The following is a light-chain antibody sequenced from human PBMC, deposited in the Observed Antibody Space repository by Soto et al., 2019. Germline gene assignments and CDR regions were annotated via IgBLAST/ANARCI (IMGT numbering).Light chain of an antibody. CDR3: QQSYSTPYT. Sequence: DIQMTQSPSSLSASVGDRVTITCRASHSISNDLNWYQQKPGKAPKLLIYPASSLQSGVPSRFSGSGSGTDFTLTISSLQPEDFANYYCQQSYSTPYTFGQGTKLDI. J-gene: IGKJ2*01. V-gene: IGKV1-39*01. CDR1: HSISND. CDR2: PAS.